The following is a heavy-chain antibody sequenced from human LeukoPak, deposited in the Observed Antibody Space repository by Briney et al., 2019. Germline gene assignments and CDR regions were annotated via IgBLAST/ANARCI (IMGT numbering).Heavy chain of an antibody. Sequence: QSGGSLRLSCAASGFTFSSYAMSWVRQAPGKGLEWVSAISGSGGSTYYADSVRGRFTISRDNSKNTLYLQMNSLRAEDTAVYYCAYCSGGDCYAGLDYWGQGTLVTVSS. J-gene: IGHJ4*02. CDR2: ISGSGGST. V-gene: IGHV3-23*01. CDR1: GFTFSSYA. CDR3: AYCSGGDCYAGLDY. D-gene: IGHD2-15*01.